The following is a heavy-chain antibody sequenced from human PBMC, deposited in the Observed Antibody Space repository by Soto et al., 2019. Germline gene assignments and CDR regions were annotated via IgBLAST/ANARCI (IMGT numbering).Heavy chain of an antibody. Sequence: PSESLALTCAVSGGCVRSGKSYWSWIRQHPGQGLEWIGYIYFSGSAYYNPSLKSRVTISLDTSKNQFSLKLSSVTAADTAVYNCARTYYYDSSGYSTPVGWFDPWGQGTLVTVSS. CDR3: ARTYYYDSSGYSTPVGWFDP. CDR1: GGCVRSGKSY. V-gene: IGHV4-31*11. D-gene: IGHD3-22*01. CDR2: IYFSGSA. J-gene: IGHJ5*02.